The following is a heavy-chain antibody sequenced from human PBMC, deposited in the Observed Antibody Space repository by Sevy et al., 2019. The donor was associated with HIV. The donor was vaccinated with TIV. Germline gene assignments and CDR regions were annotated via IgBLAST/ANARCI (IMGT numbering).Heavy chain of an antibody. CDR1: GFTFSDYY. J-gene: IGHJ4*02. CDR3: ARDWSSGWEGPFGY. V-gene: IGHV3-11*01. D-gene: IGHD6-19*01. Sequence: GGSLRLSCAASGFTFSDYYMSWIRQAPGKGLEWVSYISSSGSTIYYADSVKGRFTISRDNAKNSLYLEMNSLRAEDTAVYYCARDWSSGWEGPFGYWGQGTLVTVSS. CDR2: ISSSGSTI.